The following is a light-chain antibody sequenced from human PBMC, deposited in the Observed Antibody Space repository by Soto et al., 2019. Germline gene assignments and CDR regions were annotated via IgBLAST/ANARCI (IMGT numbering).Light chain of an antibody. Sequence: PGERATLSYRASQSVTSTYLAWYQQKPGQAPRLLIYDISRRATGFPDRFSGSGSGTDFTLTISRLEPEDFAVYYCQQYDSSPFTFGGGTKVEI. J-gene: IGKJ4*01. CDR2: DIS. CDR3: QQYDSSPFT. V-gene: IGKV3-20*01. CDR1: QSVTSTY.